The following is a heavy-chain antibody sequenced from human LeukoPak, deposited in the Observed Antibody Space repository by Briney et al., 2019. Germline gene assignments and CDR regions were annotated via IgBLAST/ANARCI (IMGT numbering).Heavy chain of an antibody. CDR2: ISAYSGNT. D-gene: IGHD4-17*01. V-gene: IGHV1-18*01. CDR3: ARVSPNTVTTLQYFDY. J-gene: IGHJ4*02. Sequence: ASVKVSCKASGFTFTNYGITWVRQAPGQGLEWVGWISAYSGNTNYAQKLEGRVTMTIDTSTSTVYMDLRSLRFDDTAVYYCARVSPNTVTTLQYFDYWGQGTLVTVSS. CDR1: GFTFTNYG.